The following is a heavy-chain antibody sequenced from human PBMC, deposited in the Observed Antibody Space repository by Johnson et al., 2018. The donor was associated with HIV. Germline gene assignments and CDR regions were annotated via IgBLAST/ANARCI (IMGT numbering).Heavy chain of an antibody. Sequence: VQLVESGGGLVQPGGSLRLSCAASGFSFTVYWMSWVRQAPGKGLEWLANINQDGSEIYYVDSVKGRFTISRDNSKNTLYLQMNSLRAEDTAVYYCAEGNHGIWGQGTMVTVSS. CDR1: GFSFTVYW. D-gene: IGHD2/OR15-2a*01. V-gene: IGHV3-7*01. J-gene: IGHJ3*02. CDR3: AEGNHGI. CDR2: INQDGSEI.